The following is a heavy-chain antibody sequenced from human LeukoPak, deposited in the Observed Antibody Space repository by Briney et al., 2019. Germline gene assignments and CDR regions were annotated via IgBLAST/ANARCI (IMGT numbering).Heavy chain of an antibody. Sequence: PGGSLRLSCAASGFTFSIYSMTWVRQTPGKGLEWVSYISDSSSVIYYADSVEGRFTISRDNAKNSLYLQMNSLRADDTAVYYCARGYGTSWFYSWGQGTLVTVSS. J-gene: IGHJ5*01. CDR3: ARGYGTSWFYS. D-gene: IGHD6-13*01. CDR1: GFTFSIYS. CDR2: ISDSSSVI. V-gene: IGHV3-48*04.